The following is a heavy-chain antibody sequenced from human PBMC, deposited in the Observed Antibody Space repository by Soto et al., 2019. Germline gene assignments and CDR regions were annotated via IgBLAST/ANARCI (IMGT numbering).Heavy chain of an antibody. J-gene: IGHJ6*02. CDR1: GYTFSSNY. V-gene: IGHV1-46*01. Sequence: QVQLVQSGAEVKKPGASVKVSCKASGYTFSSNYMYWVRQAPGQGLEWMGIINPSGGSTSYAQKFQGRVTMTRDTSTSTVYMELTSLRSEDTAVYYCATSGRASDDLTMGRQYYYGMDVWGQGTTVSVSS. CDR2: INPSGGST. D-gene: IGHD2-8*01. CDR3: ATSGRASDDLTMGRQYYYGMDV.